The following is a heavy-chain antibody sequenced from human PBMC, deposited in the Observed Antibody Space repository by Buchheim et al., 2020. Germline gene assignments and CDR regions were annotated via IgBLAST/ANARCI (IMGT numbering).Heavy chain of an antibody. CDR2: IIPMFGTA. J-gene: IGHJ5*02. Sequence: QVQLVQSGAEVKKPGSSVKVSCKASGGTFSSYAISWVRQAPGQGLEWMGGIIPMFGTAKYAQKFQGRVTLTADKSTSTAYMELSSLRSEDTAVYYCARGNYDILTGYAGQRGWFDPWGQGTL. CDR3: ARGNYDILTGYAGQRGWFDP. CDR1: GGTFSSYA. D-gene: IGHD3-9*01. V-gene: IGHV1-69*06.